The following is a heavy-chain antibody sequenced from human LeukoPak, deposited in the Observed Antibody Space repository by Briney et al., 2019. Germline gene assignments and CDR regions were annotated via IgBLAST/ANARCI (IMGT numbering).Heavy chain of an antibody. D-gene: IGHD6-6*01. J-gene: IGHJ3*02. CDR3: ARVTSDSSSSPGWAFDI. Sequence: SETLSLTCTVSGGSISSYYWSWIRQPPGKGLEWIGYIYYSGSTNYNPSLKSRVTISVDTSKNQFSLKLSSVTAADTAVYYCARVTSDSSSSPGWAFDIWGQGTMVTVSS. CDR1: GGSISSYY. V-gene: IGHV4-59*01. CDR2: IYYSGST.